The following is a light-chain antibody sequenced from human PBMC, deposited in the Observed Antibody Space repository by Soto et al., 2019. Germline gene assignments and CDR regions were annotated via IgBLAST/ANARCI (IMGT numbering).Light chain of an antibody. Sequence: QSVLTQPPSASGTPGQRITISYSGSSSNIGDNPVNWYQQLPGAAPKLLIYINDQRPSGVPDRFSGSKSGTSASLAISGLQPEDEADYYCAAWDDSLNALFGTGTKVTAL. J-gene: IGLJ1*01. V-gene: IGLV1-44*01. CDR2: IND. CDR3: AAWDDSLNAL. CDR1: SSNIGDNP.